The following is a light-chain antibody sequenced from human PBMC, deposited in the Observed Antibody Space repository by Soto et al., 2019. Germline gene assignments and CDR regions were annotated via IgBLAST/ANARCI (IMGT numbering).Light chain of an antibody. V-gene: IGKV2-28*01. CDR2: LGS. Sequence: DIVMTQSPLSLPVTPGESASISCRSSPRLMHSNGYNYLDWYLQKPGQSPQVLIYLGSNRASGVPDRFSGSGSGTDFTLKISRVEAEDVGVYYCMQALQTPLTFGGGTKVDIK. J-gene: IGKJ4*01. CDR1: PRLMHSNGYNY. CDR3: MQALQTPLT.